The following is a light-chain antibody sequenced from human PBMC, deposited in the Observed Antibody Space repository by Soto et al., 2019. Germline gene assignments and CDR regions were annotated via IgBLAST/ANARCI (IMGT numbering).Light chain of an antibody. CDR3: QQYGSSRWT. CDR2: GAS. V-gene: IGKV3-20*01. J-gene: IGKJ1*01. Sequence: EIVLTQSPGTLSLSPGERATLSCRASQSVSSSYLAWYQQKPGQAPRLLIYGASTRATGIPDRFSGSGSGTDFTLTISTLEPEDGAVYYCQQYGSSRWTFGQGTKVDIK. CDR1: QSVSSSY.